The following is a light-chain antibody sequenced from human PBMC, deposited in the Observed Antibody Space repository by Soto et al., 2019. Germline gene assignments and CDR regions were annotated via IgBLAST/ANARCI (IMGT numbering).Light chain of an antibody. Sequence: EIVLTHSPATLSVSPGERATLSSRASQSVNQKLGWYQQKPGQAPRLLIYVASYRATGIPARFSGSGSGTEYTLTISNLQAEDFAVYYCQQFNNWPHTFGQGTRLEI. CDR1: QSVNQK. CDR2: VAS. V-gene: IGKV3-15*01. CDR3: QQFNNWPHT. J-gene: IGKJ5*01.